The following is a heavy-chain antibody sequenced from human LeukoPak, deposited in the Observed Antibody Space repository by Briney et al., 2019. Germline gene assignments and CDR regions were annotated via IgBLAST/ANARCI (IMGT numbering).Heavy chain of an antibody. CDR3: AKSNGYGLIDI. D-gene: IGHD3-22*01. CDR2: IYHSGST. J-gene: IGHJ3*02. Sequence: SETLSLTCTVSGYSINSGYYWAWIRQPPGKGLQWIGSIYHSGSTYYNPSLKSRVTISIDTSKNQFSLKLSSVTAADTAVYYCAKSNGYGLIDIWGQGTMVTVSS. V-gene: IGHV4-38-2*02. CDR1: GYSINSGYY.